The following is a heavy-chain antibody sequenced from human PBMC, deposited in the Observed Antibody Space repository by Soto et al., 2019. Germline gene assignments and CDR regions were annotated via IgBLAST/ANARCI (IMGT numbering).Heavy chain of an antibody. J-gene: IGHJ6*02. CDR3: ARDGYCSGGSCLSVYGVDV. CDR1: GYTFTSYG. Sequence: ASVKLSCKDSGYTFTSYGISWVRQAPEQGLEWMGWISAYNGNTNYAQKLQGRVTMTTDTSTSTAYMELRSLRSDDTAVYYCARDGYCSGGSCLSVYGVDVWGQGTTVTVSS. CDR2: ISAYNGNT. D-gene: IGHD2-15*01. V-gene: IGHV1-18*01.